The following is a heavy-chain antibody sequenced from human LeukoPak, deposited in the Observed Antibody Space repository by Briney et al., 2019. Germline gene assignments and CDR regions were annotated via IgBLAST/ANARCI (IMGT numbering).Heavy chain of an antibody. CDR1: GFTFSSYG. J-gene: IGHJ4*02. D-gene: IGHD3-22*01. CDR2: ISYDASTK. Sequence: GGSLRLSCAGSGFTFSSYGMHWVRQAPGKGLEWVAVISYDASTKHYADSVKGRFTISRDNSKNTLYLQMNSLRAEDTAVYYCTRAYYDSSGYYQYYFDYWGQGTLVTVSS. CDR3: TRAYYDSSGYYQYYFDY. V-gene: IGHV3-30*03.